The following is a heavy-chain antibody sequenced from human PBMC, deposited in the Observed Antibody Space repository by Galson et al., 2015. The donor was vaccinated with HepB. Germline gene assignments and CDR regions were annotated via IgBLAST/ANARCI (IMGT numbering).Heavy chain of an antibody. CDR2: NSAYNGNT. CDR1: GYTFTSYG. V-gene: IGHV1-18*04. CDR3: ARVHGDYSGDYYYGMDV. D-gene: IGHD4-17*01. Sequence: SVKVSCKASGYTFTSYGISWVRQAPGQGLEWMGWNSAYNGNTNYAQKLQGRVTMTTDTSTSTAHMELRSLRSDDTAVYYCARVHGDYSGDYYYGMDVWGQGTTVTVSS. J-gene: IGHJ6*02.